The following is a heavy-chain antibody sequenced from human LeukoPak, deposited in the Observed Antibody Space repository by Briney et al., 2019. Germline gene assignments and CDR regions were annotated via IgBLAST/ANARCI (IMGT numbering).Heavy chain of an antibody. CDR1: GFTFSSYA. J-gene: IGHJ4*02. Sequence: GGSLRLSCAASGFTFSSYAMSWVRQAPGKGLEWVSAISGSGGSTYYADSVKGRLTISRDNSKNTLYLQMNSLRAEDTAVYYCAKRIVGASAFGYWGQGTLVTVSS. V-gene: IGHV3-23*01. CDR3: AKRIVGASAFGY. CDR2: ISGSGGST. D-gene: IGHD1-26*01.